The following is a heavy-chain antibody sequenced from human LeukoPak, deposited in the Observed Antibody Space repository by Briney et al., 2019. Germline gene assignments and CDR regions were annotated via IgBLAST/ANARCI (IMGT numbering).Heavy chain of an antibody. CDR3: TTDHRTIYGVVFPDY. CDR2: INYKTNGGTA. Sequence: PGGSLRLSCAASGFTVSSNYMSWVRQAPGKGLGWVGRINYKTNGGTADYAAPVKGRFTISRDDSKDTLYLQMNSLTTEDTAVYYCTTDHRTIYGVVFPDYWGQGTLVTVSS. J-gene: IGHJ4*02. D-gene: IGHD3-3*01. V-gene: IGHV3-15*01. CDR1: GFTVSSNY.